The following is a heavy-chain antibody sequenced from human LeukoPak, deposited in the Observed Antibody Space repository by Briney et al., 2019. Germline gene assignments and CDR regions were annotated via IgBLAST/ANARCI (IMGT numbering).Heavy chain of an antibody. D-gene: IGHD1-7*01. J-gene: IGHJ5*02. CDR1: GFTFSSYA. CDR2: IRGSGGST. Sequence: GGSLRLSCAASGFTFSSYAMSWVRQAPGKGLEWVSVIRGSGGSTYYADSVKGRVTISRDNSKNTLYLQMKSLRAEDTAVYYCAKGGTGSTDWFDPWGQGTLVTVYS. V-gene: IGHV3-23*01. CDR3: AKGGTGSTDWFDP.